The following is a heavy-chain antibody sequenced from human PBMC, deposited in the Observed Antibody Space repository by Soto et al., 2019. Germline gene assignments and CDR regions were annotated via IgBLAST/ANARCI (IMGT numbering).Heavy chain of an antibody. CDR3: ARVKWELLYYFDY. CDR2: IYDSGSA. J-gene: IGHJ4*02. CDR1: GGSLSSYH. D-gene: IGHD1-26*01. V-gene: IGHV4-59*01. Sequence: ETLSLTCTVSGGSLSSYHWSWVRQPPGKGLEWIGYIYDSGSADYNPSLKSRVSISVDTSKNQFSLKLSSVTAADTAVYYCARVKWELLYYFDYWGQGTLVTVSS.